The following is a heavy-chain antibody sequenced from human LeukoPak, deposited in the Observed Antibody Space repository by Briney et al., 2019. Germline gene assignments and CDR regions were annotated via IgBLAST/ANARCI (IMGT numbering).Heavy chain of an antibody. CDR1: GGSFSGYY. CDR3: ARHESWNYPHNWFDP. D-gene: IGHD1-7*01. CDR2: IYYSGST. J-gene: IGHJ5*02. V-gene: IGHV4-39*01. Sequence: SETLSLTCAVYGGSFSGYYWGWIRQPPGKELEWIGSIYYSGSTYYNPSLKSRVTISVDTSKNQFSLKLSSVTAADTAVYYCARHESWNYPHNWFDPWGQGTLVTVSS.